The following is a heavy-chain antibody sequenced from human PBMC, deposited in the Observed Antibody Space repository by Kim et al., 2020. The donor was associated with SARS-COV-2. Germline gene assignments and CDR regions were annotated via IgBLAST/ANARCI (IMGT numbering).Heavy chain of an antibody. CDR2: ISWNSGSI. Sequence: SLRLSCAASGFTFDDYAMHWVRQAPGKGLEWVSGISWNSGSIGYADSVKGRFTISRDNAKNSLYLQMNSLRAEDTALYYCAKDISSSWYYFDYWGQGTLVTVSP. CDR1: GFTFDDYA. CDR3: AKDISSSWYYFDY. D-gene: IGHD6-13*01. J-gene: IGHJ4*02. V-gene: IGHV3-9*01.